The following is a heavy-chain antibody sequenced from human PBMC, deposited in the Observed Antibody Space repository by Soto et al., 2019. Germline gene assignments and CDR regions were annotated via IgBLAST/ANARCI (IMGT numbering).Heavy chain of an antibody. Sequence: QVQLVQSGAEVKKPGASVKVSCKASGYTFTSYGISWVRQAPGQGLEWMGWISAYNGNTNYAQKLQGRVTMTTDTSASTAYMELRSLRSDDTAVYYCARDVRARIAAAGTNPLFDPWGQGTLVTVSS. CDR1: GYTFTSYG. D-gene: IGHD6-13*01. V-gene: IGHV1-18*01. CDR3: ARDVRARIAAAGTNPLFDP. CDR2: ISAYNGNT. J-gene: IGHJ5*02.